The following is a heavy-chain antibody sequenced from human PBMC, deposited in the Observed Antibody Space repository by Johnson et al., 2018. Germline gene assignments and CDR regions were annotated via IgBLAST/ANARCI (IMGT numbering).Heavy chain of an antibody. D-gene: IGHD6-19*01. CDR2: ISGNGAGT. CDR1: GFTFTNYA. Sequence: VQLVQSGGALVQPGRSLRLSCAASGFTFTNYAMRWVRQAPGKGLEWVSAISGNGAGTHYTDSVQGRFTIPSDNSNNTRYLQMNSLRVEDTATYYCAKRLTDPHCGMDVWGHGTTVTVSS. J-gene: IGHJ6*02. CDR3: AKRLTDPHCGMDV. V-gene: IGHV3-23*04.